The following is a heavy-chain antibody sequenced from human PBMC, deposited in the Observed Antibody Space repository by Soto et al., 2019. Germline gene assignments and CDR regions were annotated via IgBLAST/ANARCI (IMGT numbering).Heavy chain of an antibody. D-gene: IGHD2-21*01. CDR1: GGSVRSGGYY. CDR3: ARAFCSSESRPAFDI. CDR2: IYYSGST. V-gene: IGHV4-31*03. Sequence: SQTMSLTCTVSGGSVRSGGYYRSWIRQHPGKGLEWIGYIYYSGSTYYNPSLKSRVTISLDTSNNHLSLWLSSVTAADTAVYYCARAFCSSESRPAFDIWGQGTMVTVSS. J-gene: IGHJ3*02.